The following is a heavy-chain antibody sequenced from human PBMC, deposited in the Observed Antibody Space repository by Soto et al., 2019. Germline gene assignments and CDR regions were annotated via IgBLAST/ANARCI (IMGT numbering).Heavy chain of an antibody. CDR2: INTYIGNT. CDR3: ARYSGSSLYGFDI. CDR1: GYTFTTYG. D-gene: IGHD1-26*01. J-gene: IGHJ3*02. Sequence: ASVKVSCKASGYTFTTYGISWVRRAPGQGLEWMGWINTYIGNTNYAQRLQGRVTVTADTSTSTAYMELRSLRSDDTAVYYCARYSGSSLYGFDIWGQGTTVTV. V-gene: IGHV1-18*04.